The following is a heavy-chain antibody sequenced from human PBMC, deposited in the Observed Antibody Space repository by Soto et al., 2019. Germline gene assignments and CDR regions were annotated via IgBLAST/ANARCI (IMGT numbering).Heavy chain of an antibody. Sequence: EVQLVESGGGLVQPGGSLRLSCTASGLTFNNYWMHWVRQAPGKGPVWVSRINGDGRTTTYADSVRGRFTISRDNTKYTVYLQMNSLRAEDTAVYYCAGGDYSGAGTFYLTDHWGQGTLVTVSS. V-gene: IGHV3-74*01. J-gene: IGHJ4*02. CDR2: INGDGRTT. CDR1: GLTFNNYW. CDR3: AGGDYSGAGTFYLTDH. D-gene: IGHD3-10*01.